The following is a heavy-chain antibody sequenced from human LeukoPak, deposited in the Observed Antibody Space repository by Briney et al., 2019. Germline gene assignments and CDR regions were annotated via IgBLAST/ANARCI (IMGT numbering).Heavy chain of an antibody. J-gene: IGHJ6*03. CDR1: GGSFSGYY. V-gene: IGHV4-34*01. D-gene: IGHD1-26*01. Sequence: KTSETLSLTCAVYGGSFSGYYWSWIRQPPGKGLEWIGEINHSGSTNYNPSLKSRATISVDTSKNQFSLKLSSVTAADTAFYYCASQGHHGKIVGTTLSYFYMDVWGKGTTVTVSS. CDR3: ASQGHHGKIVGTTLSYFYMDV. CDR2: INHSGST.